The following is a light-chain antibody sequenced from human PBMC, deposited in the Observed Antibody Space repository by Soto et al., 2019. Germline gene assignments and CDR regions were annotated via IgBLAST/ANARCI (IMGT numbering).Light chain of an antibody. CDR2: EVN. CDR3: NSYAGSNSFV. V-gene: IGLV2-8*01. J-gene: IGLJ1*01. CDR1: SSDVGGYNY. Sequence: QSALTQPPSASGSPGQSVTISCTGTSSDVGGYNYVSWYQQHPGKAPKLVIFEVNKRPSGVPDRFSGSKSGNTASLTVSGLRTEDEADYYCNSYAGSNSFVFGTGTKLTVL.